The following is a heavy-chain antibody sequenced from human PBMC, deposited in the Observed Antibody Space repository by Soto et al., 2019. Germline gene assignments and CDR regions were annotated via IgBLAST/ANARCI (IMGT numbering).Heavy chain of an antibody. J-gene: IGHJ6*02. D-gene: IGHD3-3*01. Sequence: SVKVSCKASGGTFSSYAISWVRQAPGQGLEWMGGIIPIFGTANYAQKFQGRVTITADESTSTAYMELSSLRSEDTAVYYCARDSHYDFWSGYYYYYYGMDVWGQGITVTVS. CDR3: ARDSHYDFWSGYYYYYYGMDV. CDR1: GGTFSSYA. V-gene: IGHV1-69*13. CDR2: IIPIFGTA.